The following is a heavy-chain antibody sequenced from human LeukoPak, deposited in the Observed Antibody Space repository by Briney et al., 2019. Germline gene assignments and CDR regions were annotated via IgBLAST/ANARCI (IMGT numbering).Heavy chain of an antibody. CDR3: AREPPPGYCSSTSCYRLEYFQH. CDR1: GGTFSSYT. D-gene: IGHD2-2*02. V-gene: IGHV1-69*04. Sequence: SVKVSCKASGGTFSSYTISWVRQAPGQGLEWMGRIIPILGIANYAQKFQGRVTITADKSTSTAYMELSSLRSEDTAVYYCAREPPPGYCSSTSCYRLEYFQHWGQSTLVTVSS. CDR2: IIPILGIA. J-gene: IGHJ1*01.